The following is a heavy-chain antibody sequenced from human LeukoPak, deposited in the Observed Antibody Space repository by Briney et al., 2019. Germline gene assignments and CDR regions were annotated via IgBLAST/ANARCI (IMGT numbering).Heavy chain of an antibody. V-gene: IGHV3-23*01. D-gene: IGHD3-22*01. J-gene: IGHJ4*02. CDR3: AKRAAADRTYYYDSSARSLDY. CDR2: ISGSGGST. Sequence: GGSLRLSCAASGFTFSSYAMSWVRQAPGKGLEWVSAISGSGGSTYYADSVKGRFTISRDNSKNTLYLQMNSLRAEDTAVYYCAKRAAADRTYYYDSSARSLDYWGQGTLVTVSS. CDR1: GFTFSSYA.